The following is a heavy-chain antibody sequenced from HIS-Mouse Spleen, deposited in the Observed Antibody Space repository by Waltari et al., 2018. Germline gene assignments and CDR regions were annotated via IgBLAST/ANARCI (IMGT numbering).Heavy chain of an antibody. D-gene: IGHD3-3*01. CDR1: GFTFSSYW. J-gene: IGHJ4*02. CDR2: IKQDGSEK. V-gene: IGHV3-7*01. CDR3: ARGEFLEWLLYFDY. Sequence: EVQLVESGGGLVQPGGSLRLSCAASGFTFSSYWMIWVRQAPGKGLEWVANIKQDGSEKYYVDSVKGRFTISRDNAKNSLYLQMNSLRAEDTAVYYCARGEFLEWLLYFDYWGQGTLVTVSS.